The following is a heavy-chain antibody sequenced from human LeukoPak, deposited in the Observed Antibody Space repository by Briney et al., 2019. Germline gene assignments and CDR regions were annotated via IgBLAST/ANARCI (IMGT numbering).Heavy chain of an antibody. Sequence: SETLSLTCTVSGGSISSYYWSWIRQPTGKGLEWIGRIYTSGSTNYNPSLKSRVTMSVDTSKNQFSLKLSSVTAADTAVYYCARDNSDYCSSTSCSEGWNWFDPWGQGTLVTVS. J-gene: IGHJ5*02. CDR3: ARDNSDYCSSTSCSEGWNWFDP. CDR2: IYTSGST. CDR1: GGSISSYY. V-gene: IGHV4-4*07. D-gene: IGHD2-2*01.